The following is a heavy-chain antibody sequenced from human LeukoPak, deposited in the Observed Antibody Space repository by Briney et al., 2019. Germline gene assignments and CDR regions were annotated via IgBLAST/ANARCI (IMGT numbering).Heavy chain of an antibody. Sequence: ASVKVSCKASGYTFTSYGISWVRQAPGQGLEWMGWISAYNGNTNYAQKLQGRVTMTTDTSTSTAYMELRSLRSDDTAVYYCARGLTTVVTPGGYWFDPWGQGTLVTVSS. CDR3: ARGLTTVVTPGGYWFDP. CDR1: GYTFTSYG. CDR2: ISAYNGNT. V-gene: IGHV1-18*01. J-gene: IGHJ5*02. D-gene: IGHD4-23*01.